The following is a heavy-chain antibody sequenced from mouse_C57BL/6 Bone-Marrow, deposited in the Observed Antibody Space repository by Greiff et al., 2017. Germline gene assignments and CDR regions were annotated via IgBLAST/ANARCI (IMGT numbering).Heavy chain of an antibody. D-gene: IGHD2-5*01. CDR1: GYTFTSYW. CDR3: ARPTIVPYWYCDV. Sequence: QVQLQQPGAELVKPGASVKLSCKASGYTFTSYWMHWVKQRPGQGLEWIGMIHPNSGSTNYNEKFKSKATLTVDKSSSTAYMQLSSLTSEDSAVYYCARPTIVPYWYCDVWGTGTTVTVSS. CDR2: IHPNSGST. V-gene: IGHV1-64*01. J-gene: IGHJ1*03.